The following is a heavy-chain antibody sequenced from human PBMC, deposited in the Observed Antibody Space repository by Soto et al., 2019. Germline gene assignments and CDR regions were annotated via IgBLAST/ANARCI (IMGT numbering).Heavy chain of an antibody. CDR1: GGSISSGDYY. CDR2: IYYSGST. D-gene: IGHD6-6*01. J-gene: IGHJ4*02. Sequence: SETLSLTCTVSGGSISSGDYYWSWIRQPPGKGLEWTGYIYYSGSTYYNPSLKSRVTISVDTSKNQFSLKLSSVTAADTAVYYCARAYSSSSGADYWGQGTLVTVSS. V-gene: IGHV4-30-4*01. CDR3: ARAYSSSSGADY.